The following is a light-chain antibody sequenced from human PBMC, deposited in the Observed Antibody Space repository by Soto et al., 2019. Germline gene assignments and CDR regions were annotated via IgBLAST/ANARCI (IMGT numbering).Light chain of an antibody. CDR1: QDITNS. V-gene: IGKV1-33*01. Sequence: DIQMTQSPSSLSASVGDRVTITCQASQDITNSLNWYQQKPGKAPKLLMYDASNLDTGVPSRFSGSGSGTDFTFTISSLQPEDIATYYCQQYDNFPYTFGQGTKLEIK. CDR3: QQYDNFPYT. CDR2: DAS. J-gene: IGKJ2*01.